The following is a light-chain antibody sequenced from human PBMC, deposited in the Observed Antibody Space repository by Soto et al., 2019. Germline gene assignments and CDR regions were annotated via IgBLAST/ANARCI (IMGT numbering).Light chain of an antibody. V-gene: IGKV3-15*01. CDR2: GES. J-gene: IGKJ1*01. CDR3: QQYHNSILM. CDR1: QGVSRK. Sequence: ETVMTQSPATLSLSPGEGSTRSFVASQGVSRKLAWYQPKPGQAPRLLISGESAGATGIPDRFSGGGSGADFTLTISSLEPEDFGVYYCQQYHNSILMFGQGTKVDIK.